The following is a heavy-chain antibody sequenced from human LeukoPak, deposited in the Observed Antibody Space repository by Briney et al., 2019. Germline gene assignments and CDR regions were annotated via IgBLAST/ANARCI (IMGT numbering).Heavy chain of an antibody. J-gene: IGHJ4*02. CDR1: GFSFSDFY. D-gene: IGHD1-26*01. CDR2: IGTRSNPI. V-gene: IGHV3-11*01. Sequence: PGGSLRLSCAASGFSFSDFYMSWIRQAPGMGLEWISYIGTRSNPIYYADSVKGRFTISRDDAKNSLYLQMNSLRDEDTAVYFCAREARGSGRGFDYWGQGILVTVSS. CDR3: AREARGSGRGFDY.